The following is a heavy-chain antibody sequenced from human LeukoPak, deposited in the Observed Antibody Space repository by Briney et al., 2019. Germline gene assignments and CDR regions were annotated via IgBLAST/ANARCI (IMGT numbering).Heavy chain of an antibody. Sequence: KTSETLSLTCTVSGGSISSSSYYWGWIRQPPGKGLEWIGNIFYSGSTYYSPSLRSRVTISLDTSTNQFSLRLTSVTAADTAVYFCARTIVGPGTSYFDLWGQGSLVTVSS. CDR1: GGSISSSSYY. CDR2: IFYSGST. CDR3: ARTIVGPGTSYFDL. D-gene: IGHD1-26*01. V-gene: IGHV4-39*07. J-gene: IGHJ4*02.